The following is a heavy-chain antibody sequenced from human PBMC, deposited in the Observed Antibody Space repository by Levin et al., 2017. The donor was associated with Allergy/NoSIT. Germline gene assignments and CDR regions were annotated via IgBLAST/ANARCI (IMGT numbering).Heavy chain of an antibody. D-gene: IGHD3-16*01. V-gene: IGHV1-3*01. CDR1: GYTFTRYA. Sequence: ASVKVSCKASGYTFTRYAIHWVRQAPGQSLEWMGWIIAGNGDTKYSQKFQGRVTITRDTSASTAYMELSSLRSEDTAVYYCARGAGGYFDYWGQGTLVTVSS. J-gene: IGHJ4*02. CDR2: IIAGNGDT. CDR3: ARGAGGYFDY.